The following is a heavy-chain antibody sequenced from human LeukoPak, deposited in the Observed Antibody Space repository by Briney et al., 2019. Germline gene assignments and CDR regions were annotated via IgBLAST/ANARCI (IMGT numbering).Heavy chain of an antibody. CDR1: GGSISSGGYC. D-gene: IGHD3-10*01. J-gene: IGHJ4*02. V-gene: IGHV4-31*03. CDR3: ARGPPYFTFYYGSGSPTLDY. CDR2: IYYSRST. Sequence: RPSQTLSLTCTVSGGSISSGGYCWSWIRQHPGKGLEWIGYIYYSRSTYYTPSLKSRVTISVDTSKNQFSLKLSSVTAADTAVYYCARGPPYFTFYYGSGSPTLDYWGQGTLVTVSS.